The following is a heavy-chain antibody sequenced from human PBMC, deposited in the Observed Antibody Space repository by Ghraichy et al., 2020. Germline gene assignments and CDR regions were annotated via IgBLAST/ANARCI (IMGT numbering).Heavy chain of an antibody. CDR2: ISGSGGST. CDR3: AKDGLVYSGSQMSY. V-gene: IGHV3-23*01. D-gene: IGHD1-26*01. Sequence: GGSLRLSCAASGFTFSSYAMSWVRQAPGKGLEWVSAISGSGGSTYYADSVKGRFTISRDNSKNTLYLQMNSLRAEDTAVYYCAKDGLVYSGSQMSYWGQGTLVTVSS. J-gene: IGHJ4*02. CDR1: GFTFSSYA.